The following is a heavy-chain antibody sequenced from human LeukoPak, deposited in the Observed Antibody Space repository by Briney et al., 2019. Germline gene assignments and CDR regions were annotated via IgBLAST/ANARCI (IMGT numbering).Heavy chain of an antibody. CDR3: AREHGYSSGWYYFDY. Sequence: PGGSLRLSCAASGFTFSSYSMNWVRQAPGKGLEWVSSISSSSSYIYYADSVKGRFTISRDNAKNSLYLQMNSLRAKDTAVYYCAREHGYSSGWYYFDYWGQGTLVTVSS. CDR1: GFTFSSYS. CDR2: ISSSSSYI. J-gene: IGHJ4*02. D-gene: IGHD6-19*01. V-gene: IGHV3-21*01.